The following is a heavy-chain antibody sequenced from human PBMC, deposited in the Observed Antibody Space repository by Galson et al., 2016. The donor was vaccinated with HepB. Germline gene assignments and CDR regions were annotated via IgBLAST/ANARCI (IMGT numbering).Heavy chain of an antibody. J-gene: IGHJ6*02. CDR2: IYPGDSDT. CDR1: GYIFTNYW. CDR3: ARHGTSGTALVGSIGMGV. D-gene: IGHD5-18*01. Sequence: QSGAEVKKPGESLKISCKGSGYIFTNYWIGWVRQMPGKGLEWMGIIYPGDSDTRYSPSFQGQVTISADKSISTAYLQWSSLKASDTAMFYCARHGTSGTALVGSIGMGVWGQGTTVTVSS. V-gene: IGHV5-51*01.